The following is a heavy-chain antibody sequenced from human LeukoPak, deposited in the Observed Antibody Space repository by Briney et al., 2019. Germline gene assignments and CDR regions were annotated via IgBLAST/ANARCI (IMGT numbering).Heavy chain of an antibody. D-gene: IGHD6-6*01. Sequence: GGSLRLSCAASGFTFSSYAMSWFRQAPGKGLVWVSAISGSGGRTYYADSVGGRFVISRDNSRNTLYLQMNNLRAEDTAIYFCARDKGRITIAAPKDAFDVWGQGTTVTVRS. J-gene: IGHJ3*01. CDR1: GFTFSSYA. CDR2: ISGSGGRT. V-gene: IGHV3-23*01. CDR3: ARDKGRITIAAPKDAFDV.